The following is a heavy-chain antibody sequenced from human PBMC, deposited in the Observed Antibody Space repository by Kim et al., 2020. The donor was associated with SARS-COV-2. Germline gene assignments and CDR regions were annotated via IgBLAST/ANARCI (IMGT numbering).Heavy chain of an antibody. CDR3: ARDDGRAYYSYGMDV. Sequence: GYELDRFTITRDKAKNSLYLQMNRLRDEDPAVYYCARDDGRAYYSYGMDVWGQGTTVTVSS. J-gene: IGHJ6*02. D-gene: IGHD2-15*01. V-gene: IGHV3-48*02.